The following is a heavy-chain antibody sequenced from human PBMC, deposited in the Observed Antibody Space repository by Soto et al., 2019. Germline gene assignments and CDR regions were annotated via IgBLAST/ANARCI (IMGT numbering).Heavy chain of an antibody. CDR3: AREIGGTAPDF. V-gene: IGHV3-30-3*01. Sequence: LRLSCVASGFIFTDYQMHWVRQAPGKGLEWVGTPDHCAEFVEGRFTISRDNSKNTLYLQMTNLRPEDTAVYFCAREIGGTAPDFWGQGTMVTVSS. CDR2: TPD. D-gene: IGHD2-21*02. J-gene: IGHJ4*02. CDR1: GFIFTDYQ.